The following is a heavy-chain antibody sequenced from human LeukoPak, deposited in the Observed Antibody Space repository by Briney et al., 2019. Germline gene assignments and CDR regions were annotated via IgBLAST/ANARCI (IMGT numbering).Heavy chain of an antibody. CDR1: GYTFTSYG. J-gene: IGHJ6*02. Sequence: GASVKLSCKASGYTFTSYGISWGRQAPGQGREGMGWMSAYNGNTNYAQKLHGRVTMTTDTSTSTAYMELRSLRSDDTAVYYCARDSPPGYYYYYGMDVWGQGTTVTVSS. V-gene: IGHV1-18*01. CDR3: ARDSPPGYYYYYGMDV. CDR2: MSAYNGNT.